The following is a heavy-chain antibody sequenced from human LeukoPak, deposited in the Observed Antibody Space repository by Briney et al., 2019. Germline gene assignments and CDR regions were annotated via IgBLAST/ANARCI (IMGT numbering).Heavy chain of an antibody. CDR1: GFTVSSNY. J-gene: IGHJ3*02. CDR3: ARDRARYSYGYNAFDI. V-gene: IGHV3-53*01. D-gene: IGHD5-18*01. CDR2: IYSGGST. Sequence: PGGSLRLSCAASGFTVSSNYMSWVRQAPGKGLEWVSVIYSGGSTYYADSVKGRFTISRDNSKNTLYLQMNSLRAEDTAVYYCARDRARYSYGYNAFDIWGQGTMVTVSS.